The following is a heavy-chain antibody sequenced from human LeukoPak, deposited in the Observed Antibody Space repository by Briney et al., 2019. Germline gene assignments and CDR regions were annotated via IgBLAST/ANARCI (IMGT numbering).Heavy chain of an antibody. CDR2: ISAYNGNA. J-gene: IGHJ4*02. V-gene: IGHV1-18*01. D-gene: IGHD2-15*01. CDR1: GYTFTSYG. CDR3: ARAPACSGGSCKPVDY. Sequence: ASVKVSCKASGYTFTSYGISWVRQAPGQGLEWMGWISAYNGNANYAQKLQGRVTMTTDTSTSTAYMELRSLRSDDTAVYYCARAPACSGGSCKPVDYWGQGTLVTVSS.